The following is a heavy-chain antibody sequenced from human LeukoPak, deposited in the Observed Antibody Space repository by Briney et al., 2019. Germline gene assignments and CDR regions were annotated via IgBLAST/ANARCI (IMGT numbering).Heavy chain of an antibody. J-gene: IGHJ4*02. CDR1: GFTLSNYA. Sequence: GGSLRLSCAASGFTLSNYAMSWVRQTPGKGLEWVSSISAGGGGSYYADSVKGRFTVSRDNSKDTLYLQMNSLRADDTAVYYCAKAFSGGKWTPDYWGQGTLVTVSS. V-gene: IGHV3-23*01. CDR2: ISAGGGGS. CDR3: AKAFSGGKWTPDY. D-gene: IGHD3-3*02.